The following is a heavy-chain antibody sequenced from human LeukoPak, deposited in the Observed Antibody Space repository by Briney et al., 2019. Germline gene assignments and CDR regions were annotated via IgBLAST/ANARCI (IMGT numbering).Heavy chain of an antibody. CDR3: PRGSEWDLLGSCDY. Sequence: GGSLRLSCAASGFTFSRYTMNWVRQAPGKGLGWVSYISSSGNTKYYADSVRGRFTISRDNAKNSLYLQMNGLRAEDTAVYYCPRGSEWDLLGSCDYWGQGTLVTVSS. V-gene: IGHV3-48*04. J-gene: IGHJ4*02. D-gene: IGHD1-26*01. CDR1: GFTFSRYT. CDR2: ISSSGNTK.